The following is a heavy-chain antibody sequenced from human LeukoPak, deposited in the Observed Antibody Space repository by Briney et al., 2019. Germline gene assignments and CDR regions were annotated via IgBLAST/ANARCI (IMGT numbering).Heavy chain of an antibody. V-gene: IGHV4-39*07. CDR2: IYYSGST. J-gene: IGHJ3*02. CDR3: ARLDPGDAFDI. Sequence: SSETLSLTCTVSGGSISSSSYYWGWIRQPPGKGLEWIGSIYYSGSTYYNPSLKSRVTISVDTSKNQFSLKLSSVTAADTAVYYCARLDPGDAFDIWGQGTMVTVSS. CDR1: GGSISSSSYY.